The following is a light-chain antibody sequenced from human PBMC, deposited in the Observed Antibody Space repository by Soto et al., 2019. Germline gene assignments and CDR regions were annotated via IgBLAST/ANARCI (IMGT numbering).Light chain of an antibody. Sequence: EIVLTQSPGTLSLSPGERATLSCRASQSVSSSYLAWYQQKPGQAPRLLIYGASSRATGIPDRFSGSGSGTDFTLTISRLEREGFAVYYCQQYGSSPLTFGGVTKVEIK. CDR3: QQYGSSPLT. CDR1: QSVSSSY. V-gene: IGKV3-20*01. CDR2: GAS. J-gene: IGKJ4*01.